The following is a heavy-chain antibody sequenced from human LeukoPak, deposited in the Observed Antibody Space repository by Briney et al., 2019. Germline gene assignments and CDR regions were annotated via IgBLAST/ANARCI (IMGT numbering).Heavy chain of an antibody. V-gene: IGHV3-7*01. D-gene: IGHD5/OR15-5a*01. CDR1: GFIFTNYF. CDR3: ARDPDLVSY. Sequence: GGSLRLSCAASGFIFTNYFMSWVRQAPGKGLEWVASIKHDGSEKYYVDSVRGRFTISRDNAKNSLYLQMNSLRAEDTAVYYCARDPDLVSYWGQGTLVTVSS. J-gene: IGHJ4*02. CDR2: IKHDGSEK.